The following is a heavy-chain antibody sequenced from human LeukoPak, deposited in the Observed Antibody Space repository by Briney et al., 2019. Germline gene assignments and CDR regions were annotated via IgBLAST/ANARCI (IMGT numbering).Heavy chain of an antibody. V-gene: IGHV1-8*01. CDR1: GYTFTSYD. J-gene: IGHJ5*02. CDR3: ARGGRRLLWFRESPRTTNWFDP. Sequence: ASVKVSCKASGYTFTSYDINWVRQATGQGLEWMGWMNPNSGNTGYAQKFQGRVTMTRNTSISTAYMELSSLRSEDTAVYYCARGGRRLLWFRESPRTTNWFDPWGQGTLVTVSS. CDR2: MNPNSGNT. D-gene: IGHD3-10*01.